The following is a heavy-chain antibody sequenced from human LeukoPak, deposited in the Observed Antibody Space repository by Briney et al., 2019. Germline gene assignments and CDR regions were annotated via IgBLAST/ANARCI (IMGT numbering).Heavy chain of an antibody. CDR2: ISAYNGNT. CDR3: ARDRYSDSSGYYPEGLDY. J-gene: IGHJ4*02. V-gene: IGHV1-18*01. CDR1: GYTFTSYG. Sequence: ASVKVSCKASGYTFTSYGISWVRQAPGQGLEWMGWISAYNGNTNYAQKLQGRVTMTTDTSTSTAYMELRSLRSDDTAVYYCARDRYSDSSGYYPEGLDYWGQGTLVTVSS. D-gene: IGHD3-22*01.